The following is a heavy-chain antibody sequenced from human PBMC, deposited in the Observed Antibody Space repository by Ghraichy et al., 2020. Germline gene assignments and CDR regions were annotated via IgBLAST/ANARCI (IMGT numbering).Heavy chain of an antibody. D-gene: IGHD1-26*01. Sequence: SETLSLTCAVYGGSFSHYYWSWIRQPPGKGLEWIGEINHSGSTNYNPSLKSRVTISVETSKNQFSLKLTSVTAADTAVYYCARAKHTGNYYYYYGMDVWGQGTTVTVSS. CDR1: GGSFSHYY. CDR3: ARAKHTGNYYYYYGMDV. V-gene: IGHV4-34*01. CDR2: INHSGST. J-gene: IGHJ6*02.